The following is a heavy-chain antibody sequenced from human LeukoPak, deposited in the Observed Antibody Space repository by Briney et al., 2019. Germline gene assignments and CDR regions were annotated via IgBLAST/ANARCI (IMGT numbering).Heavy chain of an antibody. V-gene: IGHV1-69*04. CDR3: AMGDTAMGDAFDSFDI. CDR1: GGTFSSYA. J-gene: IGHJ3*02. CDR2: IIPIFGIA. D-gene: IGHD5-18*01. Sequence: SVKVSCKASGGTFSSYAISWVRQAPGQGLEWMGRIIPIFGIANYAQKSQGRVTITADKSTSTAYMELSSLRSEDTAVYYCAMGDTAMGDAFDSFDIWGQGTMVTVSS.